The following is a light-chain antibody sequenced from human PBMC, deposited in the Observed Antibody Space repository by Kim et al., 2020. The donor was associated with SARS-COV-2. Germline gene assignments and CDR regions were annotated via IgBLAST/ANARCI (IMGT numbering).Light chain of an antibody. CDR2: DDN. CDR3: SAWDDSLTAVL. CDR1: RSNLGKNY. V-gene: IGLV1-51*01. Sequence: QSVLTQPPSVSAAPGQKVTISCSGSRSNLGKNYVSWYQHLPGTAPKLLIYDDNKRPSGIPARFSGSKSGTSATLAITGLQTRDEADYYCSAWDDSLTAVLFGGGTQLTVL. J-gene: IGLJ2*01.